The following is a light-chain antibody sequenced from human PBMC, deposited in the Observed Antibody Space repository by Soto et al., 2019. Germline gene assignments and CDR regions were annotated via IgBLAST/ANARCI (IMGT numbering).Light chain of an antibody. J-gene: IGKJ4*01. Sequence: EIVLTQSPGTLSLSPGERATLSCRAIESVSSSYLVCYQQQHRQAPPLLLFGASTRATGIPARFSGSGSGTEFMIIINSLQSEDFAVYHCQQYNYWYSLTFGGGTKVDIK. V-gene: IGKV3-15*01. CDR3: QQYNYWYSLT. CDR2: GAS. CDR1: ESVSSSY.